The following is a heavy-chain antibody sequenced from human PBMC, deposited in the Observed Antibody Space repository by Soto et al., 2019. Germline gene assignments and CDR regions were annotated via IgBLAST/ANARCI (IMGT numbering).Heavy chain of an antibody. J-gene: IGHJ6*03. CDR2: IYHSGST. D-gene: IGHD5-12*01. CDR3: ACGYDYYYYMDV. Sequence: QVQLQESGPGLVKPSGTLSLTCAVSSGSFSSSKWWSWVRQPPGKGLEWIGEIYHSGSTHYNPSLQSRFNLSVDKYKKQFSMKMSSVTAADKAVYYCACGYDYYYYMDVWGKGTTVTVSS. CDR1: SGSFSSSKW. V-gene: IGHV4-4*02.